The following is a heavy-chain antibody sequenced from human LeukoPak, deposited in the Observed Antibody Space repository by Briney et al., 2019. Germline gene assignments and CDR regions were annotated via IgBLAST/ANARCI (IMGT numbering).Heavy chain of an antibody. D-gene: IGHD3-22*01. CDR1: GGSISSSSYY. Sequence: PSXTLSLTCTVSGGSISSSSYYWGWIRQPPGKGLEWIGSIYYSGSTYYNPSLKSRVTISVDTSKNQFSLKLSSVTAADTAVYYCARWGHYYYDSSGYYIDDAFDIWGQGTMVTVSS. V-gene: IGHV4-39*01. CDR3: ARWGHYYYDSSGYYIDDAFDI. CDR2: IYYSGST. J-gene: IGHJ3*02.